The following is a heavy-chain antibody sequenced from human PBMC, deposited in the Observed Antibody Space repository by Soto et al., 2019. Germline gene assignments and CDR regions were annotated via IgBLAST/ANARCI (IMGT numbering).Heavy chain of an antibody. D-gene: IGHD2-21*02. CDR3: ARGPCGGDCYHPES. Sequence: SETLSLTCSVSGGSISNNNYYWSWIRQPPGKGLEWIGYIYYSSTTYYNPSLKSRVTISVDKSKNHFSLELTSVTAADTAVYYCARGPCGGDCYHPESWCQGPLVTVSS. J-gene: IGHJ5*02. CDR1: GGSISNNNYY. CDR2: IYYSSTT. V-gene: IGHV4-30-4*01.